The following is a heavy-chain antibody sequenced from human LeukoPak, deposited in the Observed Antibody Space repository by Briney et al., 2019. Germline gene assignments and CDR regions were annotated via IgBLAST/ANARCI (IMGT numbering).Heavy chain of an antibody. CDR2: ISHDGGNK. D-gene: IGHD3-22*01. Sequence: GGSLRLSCAASGFTFSSYGMHWVRQAPGKGLEWVAVISHDGGNKYYADSVKGRFTISRDNSKNTLYLQMNSLRAEDTAVYYCSGYNWFDPWGQGTLVTVSS. CDR3: SGYNWFDP. CDR1: GFTFSSYG. J-gene: IGHJ5*02. V-gene: IGHV3-30*03.